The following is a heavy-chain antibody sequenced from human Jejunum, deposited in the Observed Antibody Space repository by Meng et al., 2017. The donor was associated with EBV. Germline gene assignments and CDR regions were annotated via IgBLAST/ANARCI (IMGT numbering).Heavy chain of an antibody. CDR3: ARGSSWNRGDD. CDR2: ISAGSGDT. V-gene: IGHV1-3*01. CDR1: GYTLTNYA. D-gene: IGHD6-13*01. J-gene: IGHJ4*02. Sequence: VHLGQAGAEVKRPGASVKVSWNASGYTLTNYALHWVRQAAGKGLEWMGYISAGSGDTKNSQKFQGRVTFTRDTSASTVYMELSSLRSEDTAMYYCARGSSWNRGDDWGQGTLVTVSS.